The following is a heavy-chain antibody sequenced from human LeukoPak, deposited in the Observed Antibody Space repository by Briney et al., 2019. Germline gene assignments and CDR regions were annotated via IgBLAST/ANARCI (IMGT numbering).Heavy chain of an antibody. J-gene: IGHJ3*02. CDR2: IRYDGSNK. CDR3: ATDGQWLADRAFDI. D-gene: IGHD6-19*01. Sequence: GGSLRLSCAASGFTFSSYGMHWVRQAPGKGLEWVAFIRYDGSNKYYADSVKGRFTISRDNSKNTLYLQMNSLRAEDTAMYYCATDGQWLADRAFDIWGQGTMVTVSS. CDR1: GFTFSSYG. V-gene: IGHV3-30*02.